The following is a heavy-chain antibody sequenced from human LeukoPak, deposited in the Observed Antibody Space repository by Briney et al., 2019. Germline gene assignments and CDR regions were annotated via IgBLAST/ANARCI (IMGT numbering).Heavy chain of an antibody. J-gene: IGHJ3*02. V-gene: IGHV1-18*01. D-gene: IGHD3-9*01. CDR1: GYTFTSYG. CDR3: ARELRYFDWLHDAFDI. Sequence: GASVKVSCKASGYTFTSYGISWVRQAPGQGLEWMGWISAYNGNTNYAQKLQGRVTMTTDTSTSTAYMELRSLRSDDTAVYYCARELRYFDWLHDAFDIWGQGTMVTVSS. CDR2: ISAYNGNT.